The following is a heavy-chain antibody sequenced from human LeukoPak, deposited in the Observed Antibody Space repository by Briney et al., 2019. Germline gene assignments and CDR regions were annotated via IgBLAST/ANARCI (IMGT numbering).Heavy chain of an antibody. D-gene: IGHD3-10*01. Sequence: SETLSLTCADYGGSFSGYYWSWIRQPPGKGLEWIGKINHSGITNYNPSLKSRVTISVDTSKNQFSLKLSSVTAADTAVYYCARGLYYYGSGSFFGIWGQGTMVTVSS. CDR2: INHSGIT. V-gene: IGHV4-34*01. J-gene: IGHJ3*02. CDR1: GGSFSGYY. CDR3: ARGLYYYGSGSFFGI.